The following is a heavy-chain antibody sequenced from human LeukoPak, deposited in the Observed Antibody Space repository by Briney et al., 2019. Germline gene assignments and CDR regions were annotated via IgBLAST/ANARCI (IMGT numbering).Heavy chain of an antibody. CDR1: GFTFSMYW. Sequence: PGGSLRLSWAASGFTFSMYWMHLVRQAPGKGLGWVSRIASDGSTGFADSVKGRFTISRDNAKDTVYLQMNSLRVEDTAVYYCIGSGGWPGYWGQGTLVTVSS. CDR3: IGSGGWPGY. CDR2: IASDGST. D-gene: IGHD1-26*01. V-gene: IGHV3-74*01. J-gene: IGHJ4*02.